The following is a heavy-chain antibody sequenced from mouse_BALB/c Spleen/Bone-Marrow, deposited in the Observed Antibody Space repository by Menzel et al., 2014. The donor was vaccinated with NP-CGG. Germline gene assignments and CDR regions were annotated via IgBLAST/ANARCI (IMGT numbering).Heavy chain of an antibody. CDR3: ARGYSNNYAMDY. CDR1: GYTFTDYA. CDR2: INTYFGDI. Sequence: QVQLKESGAELVRPGVSVKISCKGSGYTFTDYAMHWVKQSHAESLEWIGVINTYFGDISYNQKFKGKATIAVDKTSXTVYMELARLTAEDSAIYYCARGYSNNYAMDYWGQGTSVTVSS. J-gene: IGHJ4*01. V-gene: IGHV1S137*01. D-gene: IGHD2-5*01.